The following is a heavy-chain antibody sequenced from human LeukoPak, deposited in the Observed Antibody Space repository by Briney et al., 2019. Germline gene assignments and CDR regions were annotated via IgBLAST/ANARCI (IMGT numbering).Heavy chain of an antibody. CDR3: ARVGMSAWPIDS. Sequence: GGSLRLSCAASGFIFSDYMMNWVRQAPGKGLEWVSSISSSSSYIHYADSVKGRCTISRDNAKNSLYLHMNSLRADDTAVYYCARVGMSAWPIDSWGQGTLVTVSS. V-gene: IGHV3-21*01. CDR2: ISSSSSYI. D-gene: IGHD1-26*01. CDR1: GFIFSDYM. J-gene: IGHJ4*02.